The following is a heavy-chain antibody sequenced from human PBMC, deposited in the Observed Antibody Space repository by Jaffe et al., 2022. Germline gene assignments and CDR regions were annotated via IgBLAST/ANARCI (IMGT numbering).Heavy chain of an antibody. J-gene: IGHJ4*02. Sequence: EVQLLESGGGLVQPGGSLRLSCAASGFTFSSYAMSWVRQAPGKGLEWVSAISGSGGSTYYADSVKGRFTISRDNSKNTLYLQMNSLRAEDTAVYYCAKMGTRITIFGVVIMHFDYWGQGTLVTVSS. CDR2: ISGSGGST. CDR1: GFTFSSYA. CDR3: AKMGTRITIFGVVIMHFDY. D-gene: IGHD3-3*01. V-gene: IGHV3-23*01.